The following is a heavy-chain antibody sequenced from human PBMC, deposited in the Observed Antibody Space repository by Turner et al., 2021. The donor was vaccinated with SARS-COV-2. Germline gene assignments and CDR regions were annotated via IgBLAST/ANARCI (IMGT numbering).Heavy chain of an antibody. CDR1: GFTFSTYN. CDR3: ARDLGGYHDFWNGYYTSRFDY. J-gene: IGHJ4*02. D-gene: IGHD3-3*01. CDR2: ISRSSSFI. V-gene: IGHV3-21*01. Sequence: EVQLVESGGGLVKPGGSLRLSCAASGFTFSTYNMNWVRQAPGKGLEWVSSISRSSSFIYYADSVKGRFTISRDNAKNSLYLQMNSLRAEDTAVYYCARDLGGYHDFWNGYYTSRFDYWGQGTLVTVSS.